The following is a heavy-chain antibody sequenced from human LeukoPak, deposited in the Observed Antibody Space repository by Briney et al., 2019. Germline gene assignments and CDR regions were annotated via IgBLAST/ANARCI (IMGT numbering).Heavy chain of an antibody. CDR3: ARSAPGLYSSSWELFDY. CDR1: GGSISRSDYY. CDR2: IYYSGST. V-gene: IGHV4-61*08. J-gene: IGHJ4*02. Sequence: SETLSLTCSVSGGSISRSDYYWSWIRQPPGKGLEWIGYIYYSGSTNYNPSLKSRVTISVDTSKNQFSLKLSSVTAADTAVYYCARSAPGLYSSSWELFDYRGQGTLVTVSS. D-gene: IGHD6-13*01.